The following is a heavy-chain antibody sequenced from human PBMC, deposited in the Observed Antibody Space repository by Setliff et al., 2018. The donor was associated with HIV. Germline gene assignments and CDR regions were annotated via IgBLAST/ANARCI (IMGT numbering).Heavy chain of an antibody. CDR1: GNSINSGGYY. J-gene: IGHJ5*02. CDR2: IYSSGAT. CDR3: ARCAIVLVPAYFDP. V-gene: IGHV4-31*03. D-gene: IGHD2-2*01. Sequence: SETLSLTCTVSGNSINSGGYYWSWIRHRPGKGLEWIGYIYSSGATYYNPSLKNRLTISVDTSKNQFSLKLSSVTAADTAVYCCARCAIVLVPAYFDPWGQGTLVTVSS.